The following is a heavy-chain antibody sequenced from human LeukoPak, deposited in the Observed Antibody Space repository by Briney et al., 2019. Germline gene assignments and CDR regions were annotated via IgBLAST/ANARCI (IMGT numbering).Heavy chain of an antibody. CDR3: ARDGPAQMVDFDY. Sequence: ASVKVSCRASGYTFSGTGWYLYWLRQAPGQGLECMGWIYPYTGATHYAQKFQGRVAMTRDTSISTAYMELSRLRPDDTAVYYCARDGPAQMVDFDYWGQGTLVTVSS. D-gene: IGHD3-10*01. V-gene: IGHV1-2*02. CDR1: GYTFSGTGWY. CDR2: IYPYTGAT. J-gene: IGHJ4*02.